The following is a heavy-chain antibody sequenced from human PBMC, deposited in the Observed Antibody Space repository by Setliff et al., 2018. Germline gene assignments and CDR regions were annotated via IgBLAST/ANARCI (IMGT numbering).Heavy chain of an antibody. V-gene: IGHV4-34*01. D-gene: IGHD3-3*01. CDR1: GVSFSDYY. CDR3: RYWSGYYNNDY. Sequence: TLSLTCTVYGVSFSDYYWGWVRQSPGKGLDWIGEINHSGSTNYNPSLKSRLTISVDASTNQFSLKLYSMTAADTAVYYCRYWSGYYNNDYWGQGTLVTV. J-gene: IGHJ4*02. CDR2: INHSGST.